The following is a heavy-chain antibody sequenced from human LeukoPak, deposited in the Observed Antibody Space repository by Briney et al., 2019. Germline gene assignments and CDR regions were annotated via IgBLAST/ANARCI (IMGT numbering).Heavy chain of an antibody. D-gene: IGHD3-10*01. J-gene: IGHJ6*04. CDR2: IKQDGSEK. CDR3: ARDRASEYYYYYGMDV. V-gene: IGHV3-7*03. Sequence: GGSLRLCCAASGFTFSSYWMSWVRQAAGKGLEWVANIKQDGSEKYYVDSVKGRFTISRDNAKNSLYLQVNSLRAEDTAVYYCARDRASEYYYYYGMDVWGKGTTVTVSS. CDR1: GFTFSSYW.